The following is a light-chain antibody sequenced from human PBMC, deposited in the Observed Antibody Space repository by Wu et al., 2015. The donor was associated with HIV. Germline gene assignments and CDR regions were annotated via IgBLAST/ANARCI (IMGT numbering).Light chain of an antibody. CDR1: QSISGN. Sequence: EIVLTQSPGTLSLSPGERATLSCRASQSISGNLAWYQQKPGQAPTLLIYSASTRATGIPARFSGSESGTELTLTIRSMQSEDFAVYYCQQYHDWPWTFGQGTKVEIK. CDR2: SAS. J-gene: IGKJ1*01. CDR3: QQYHDWPWT. V-gene: IGKV3-15*01.